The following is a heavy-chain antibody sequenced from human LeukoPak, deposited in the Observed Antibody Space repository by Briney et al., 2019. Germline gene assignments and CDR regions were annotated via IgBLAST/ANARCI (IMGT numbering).Heavy chain of an antibody. J-gene: IGHJ3*02. D-gene: IGHD3-22*01. Sequence: PGRCLRPSCAASASTSSGFATTWVRHAPGERLEWVSTITTSGGSTIYADSVRGRSTIPRDNSKNTAYLQMNRMRAEETAIYYCAKAVGSSGYFSRDAFDIWGQGTMVTVSS. CDR3: AKAVGSSGYFSRDAFDI. V-gene: IGHV3-23*01. CDR2: ITTSGGST. CDR1: ASTSSGFA.